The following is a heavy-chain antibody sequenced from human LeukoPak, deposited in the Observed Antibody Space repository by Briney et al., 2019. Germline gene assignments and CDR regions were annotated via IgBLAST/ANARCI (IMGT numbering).Heavy chain of an antibody. D-gene: IGHD3-10*01. CDR2: ISAYNGNT. CDR1: GYTFTSYG. V-gene: IGHV1-18*01. Sequence: ASVKVSCKASGYTFTSYGISWVRQAPGQGLEWMGWISAYNGNTNYAQKLQGRVTMTTDTSTSTAYMELRSLRSDDTAVYYCARADPYYYGSGHPDYWGQGTLVTVSS. CDR3: ARADPYYYGSGHPDY. J-gene: IGHJ4*02.